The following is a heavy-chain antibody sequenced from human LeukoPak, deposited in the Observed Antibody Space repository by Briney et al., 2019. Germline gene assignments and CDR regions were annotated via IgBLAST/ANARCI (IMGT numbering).Heavy chain of an antibody. V-gene: IGHV3-74*01. Sequence: GGSLRLSCAASGCTFSSYWMHWVRQGPGKGLVWVSSINSDGSSTTYADSVKGRFTISRDNAKNTLYLQMNSLRVEDTGVYYCARDDNGGFDYWGQGTLVTVSS. CDR2: INSDGSST. D-gene: IGHD7-27*01. CDR1: GCTFSSYW. J-gene: IGHJ4*02. CDR3: ARDDNGGFDY.